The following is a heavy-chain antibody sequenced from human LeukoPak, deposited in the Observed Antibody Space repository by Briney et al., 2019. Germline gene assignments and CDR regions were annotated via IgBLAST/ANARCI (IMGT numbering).Heavy chain of an antibody. V-gene: IGHV3-15*01. CDR1: GFTFSNAW. CDR2: IKSKTDGGTT. D-gene: IGHD1-26*01. J-gene: IGHJ3*02. CDR3: TTSPQTTYSGGAFDI. Sequence: GGSLRLSCAASGFTFSNAWMSWVRQAPGKGLEWVGRIKSKTDGGTTDYAAPVKGRFTISRDDSKNTLYLQMNSLKTEDTAVYYCTTSPQTTYSGGAFDIWGQGTMVTVSS.